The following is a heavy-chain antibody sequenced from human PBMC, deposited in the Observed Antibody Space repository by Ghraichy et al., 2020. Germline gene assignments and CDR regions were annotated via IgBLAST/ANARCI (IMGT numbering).Heavy chain of an antibody. CDR2: INPNSGGT. D-gene: IGHD6-19*01. Sequence: ASVKVSCKASGYTFTGYYMHWVRQAPGQGLEWMGWINPNSGGTNYEQKFQGRVTMTRDTSISTAYMELSRLRSDDTAVYYCASFGPIAVAGTLMEYYYYYGMDVWGQGTTVTVSS. CDR3: ASFGPIAVAGTLMEYYYYYGMDV. CDR1: GYTFTGYY. J-gene: IGHJ6*02. V-gene: IGHV1-2*02.